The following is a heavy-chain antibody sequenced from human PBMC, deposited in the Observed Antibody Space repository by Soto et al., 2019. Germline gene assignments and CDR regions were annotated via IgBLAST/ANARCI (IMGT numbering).Heavy chain of an antibody. CDR1: GFTFSSYD. CDR2: IGTAGDT. J-gene: IGHJ6*02. D-gene: IGHD6-19*01. V-gene: IGHV3-13*01. CDR3: ARGVGAVAGPYYYYGMDV. Sequence: GGSLRLSCAASGFTFSSYDMHWVRQATGKGLEWVSAIGTAGDTYYPGSVKGRFTTSRENAKNSLYLQMNSLRAGDTAVYYCARGVGAVAGPYYYYGMDVWGQGTTVTVSS.